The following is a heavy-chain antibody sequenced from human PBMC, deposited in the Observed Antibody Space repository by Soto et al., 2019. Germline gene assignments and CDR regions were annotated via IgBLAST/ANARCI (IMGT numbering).Heavy chain of an antibody. Sequence: PSETLSLTCTVSGGSISSYYWSWIRQPPGKGLEWIGYIYYSGSTNYNPSLKSRVTISVDTSKNQFSLKLSSVTAADTAVYYCARAGAYGDYFWGQGTLVTVSS. CDR2: IYYSGST. CDR1: GGSISSYY. J-gene: IGHJ4*02. D-gene: IGHD4-17*01. V-gene: IGHV4-59*01. CDR3: ARAGAYGDYF.